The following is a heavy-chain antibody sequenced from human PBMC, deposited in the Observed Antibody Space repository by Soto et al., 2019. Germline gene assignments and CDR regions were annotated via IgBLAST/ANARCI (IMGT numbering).Heavy chain of an antibody. CDR2: ISYDGSNK. CDR3: ARGPHKYDSSVGFDY. V-gene: IGHV3-30-3*01. D-gene: IGHD3-22*01. J-gene: IGHJ4*02. Sequence: GGSLRLSCAASGFTFSSYAMHWVRQAPGKGLEWVAVISYDGSNKYYADSVKGRFTISRDNSKNTLYLQMNSLRAEDTAVYYCARGPHKYDSSVGFDYWGQGTLVTVSS. CDR1: GFTFSSYA.